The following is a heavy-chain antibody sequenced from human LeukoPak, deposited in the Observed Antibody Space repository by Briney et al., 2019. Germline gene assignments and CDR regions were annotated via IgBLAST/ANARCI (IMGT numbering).Heavy chain of an antibody. CDR1: GFTFSSYW. J-gene: IGHJ4*02. Sequence: GGSLRLSCEVSGFTFSSYWMSWVRQAPGKGLEWVGNINQEGSERNHGDSVNGRFTISRDNAENSLYLQMNSLRAEDTAVYYCARIIGAFGTYRYDSWGQGTLVSVSS. CDR3: ARIIGAFGTYRYDS. CDR2: INQEGSER. V-gene: IGHV3-7*01. D-gene: IGHD3-16*02.